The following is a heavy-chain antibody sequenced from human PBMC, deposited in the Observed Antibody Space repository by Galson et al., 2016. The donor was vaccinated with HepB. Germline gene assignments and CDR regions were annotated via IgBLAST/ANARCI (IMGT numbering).Heavy chain of an antibody. J-gene: IGHJ4*02. CDR2: INAGTGNT. Sequence: SVKVSCKASGYIFTTYSMHWVRQVPGQRLEWMGWINAGTGNTKYSQKFQGRITITNDTSASTVYMELSSLRSGDTAVYYCARVGSRGYSYGYGLDYWGQGTLVTASS. CDR3: ARVGSRGYSYGYGLDY. V-gene: IGHV1-3*01. CDR1: GYIFTTYS. D-gene: IGHD5-18*01.